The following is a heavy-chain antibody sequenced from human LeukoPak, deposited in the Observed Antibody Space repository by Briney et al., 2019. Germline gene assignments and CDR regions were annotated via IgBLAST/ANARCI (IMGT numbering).Heavy chain of an antibody. V-gene: IGHV4-4*07. CDR3: ARGVVYTSSSGWFDR. D-gene: IGHD6-6*01. Sequence: SETLSLTCTVSGGSISSYYWSWIRQPAGKGLEWIGRIYKSGSTNYNPSLKSRVTMSVDTSKNQFSLKLSSLTSADTAVYYCARGVVYTSSSGWFDRWGQGTLVTVSS. CDR2: IYKSGST. J-gene: IGHJ5*02. CDR1: GGSISSYY.